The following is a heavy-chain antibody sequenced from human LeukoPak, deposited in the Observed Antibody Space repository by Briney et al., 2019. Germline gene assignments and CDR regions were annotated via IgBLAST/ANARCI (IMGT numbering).Heavy chain of an antibody. CDR3: AGRAAAGKAGFFQH. CDR1: GFTFSASY. D-gene: IGHD6-13*01. CDR2: ISNSATTI. V-gene: IGHV3-11*04. J-gene: IGHJ1*01. Sequence: GGSLRLSCAASGFTFSASYMSWIRQAPGMGLEWVSYISNSATTIFYADSVKGRFIISRDNAKNSMYLQMSSLRAEDTAVYYCAGRAAAGKAGFFQHWGRGTLVTVSS.